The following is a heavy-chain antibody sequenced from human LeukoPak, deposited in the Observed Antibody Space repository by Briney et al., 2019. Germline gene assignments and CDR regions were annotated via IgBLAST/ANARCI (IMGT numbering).Heavy chain of an antibody. Sequence: PRGSLRLSCAASGFTLSSYAMSWVCQAPGKGLEWVSTLSESGGGTYYADSVKGRFTISRDNSKNTLYLQMNSLRAEDTAVYYCAKGAGSPFYFDYWGQGTLVTVSS. V-gene: IGHV3-23*01. J-gene: IGHJ4*02. D-gene: IGHD1-26*01. CDR2: LSESGGGT. CDR1: GFTLSSYA. CDR3: AKGAGSPFYFDY.